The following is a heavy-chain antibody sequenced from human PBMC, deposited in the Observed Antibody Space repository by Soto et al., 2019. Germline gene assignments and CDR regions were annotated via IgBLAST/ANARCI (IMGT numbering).Heavy chain of an antibody. Sequence: AGGSLRLSCATSGFTFSSFDMDWVRQAPGKGLEWVSSIHRASTYIYYADSVRGRFTIPRDNAKSSLYLQMNSLTVEDTAVYYCARRAVTTYHFFDYWGQGALVTVSS. CDR3: ARRAVTTYHFFDY. J-gene: IGHJ4*02. V-gene: IGHV3-21*06. D-gene: IGHD4-17*01. CDR2: IHRASTYI. CDR1: GFTFSSFD.